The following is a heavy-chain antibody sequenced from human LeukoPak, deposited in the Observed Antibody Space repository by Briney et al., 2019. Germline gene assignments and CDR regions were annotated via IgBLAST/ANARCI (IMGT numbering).Heavy chain of an antibody. V-gene: IGHV3-30*02. J-gene: IGHJ4*02. CDR3: AKIQGHYYDSSGYYFIDY. D-gene: IGHD3-22*01. CDR2: IRYDGSNK. CDR1: GFTFTNYG. Sequence: GGSLRLSCAASGFTFTNYGMHWVRQAPGKGLEWVAFIRYDGSNKYYADSVKGRFTISRDNSKSTLYLQMNSLRAEDTAVYYCAKIQGHYYDSSGYYFIDYWGQGTLVTVSS.